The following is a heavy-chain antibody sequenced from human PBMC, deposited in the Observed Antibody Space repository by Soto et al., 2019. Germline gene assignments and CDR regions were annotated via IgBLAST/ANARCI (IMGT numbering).Heavy chain of an antibody. D-gene: IGHD1-26*01. V-gene: IGHV3-23*01. CDR3: AKDGRRVGPTLNWLDS. CDR1: GLSLSDYA. Sequence: EVQLMESGGGLVQPGESLRLSCVVSGLSLSDYALSWVRQAPGKGLEWVSAVSGSGGTTYYADSVKGRFTISRDNSKNTLYLQMNGLRVEDTAKYFCAKDGRRVGPTLNWLDSWGQGTQVTVTS. J-gene: IGHJ5*01. CDR2: VSGSGGTT.